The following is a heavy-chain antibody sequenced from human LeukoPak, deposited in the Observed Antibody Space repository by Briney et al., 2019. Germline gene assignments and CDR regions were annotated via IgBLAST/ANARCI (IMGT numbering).Heavy chain of an antibody. V-gene: IGHV4-59*01. CDR3: AGAPPLITLVRGARSLKFKLFDS. J-gene: IGHJ4*02. Sequence: PSETLSLTCTVSGGSISSYYWSWIRQTPGKGLEWIGDIYYSGSTNYNPSLKSRVTISVDTSKNQFSLKLSSVTAADTAVYYCAGAPPLITLVRGARSLKFKLFDSWGQGTLVTVSS. D-gene: IGHD3-10*01. CDR1: GGSISSYY. CDR2: IYYSGST.